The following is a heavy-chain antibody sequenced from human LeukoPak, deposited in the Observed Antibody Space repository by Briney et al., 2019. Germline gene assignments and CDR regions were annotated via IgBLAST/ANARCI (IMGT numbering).Heavy chain of an antibody. CDR2: ISGSGDNT. CDR3: AKMKGHPLPKYYMDV. D-gene: IGHD1-26*01. CDR1: GFSVSGYW. J-gene: IGHJ6*01. Sequence: GGSLRLSCAVSGFSVSGYWMTWVRRTPGKGLEWVSGISGSGDNTLYADSVKGRFTISRDNSKNTLYLEMNSLRAEDTAIYYCAKMKGHPLPKYYMDVWGQGTTVTVSS. V-gene: IGHV3-23*01.